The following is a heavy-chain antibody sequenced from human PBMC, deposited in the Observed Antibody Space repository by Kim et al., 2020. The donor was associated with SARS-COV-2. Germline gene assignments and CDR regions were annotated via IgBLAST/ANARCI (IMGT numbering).Heavy chain of an antibody. V-gene: IGHV3-23*01. CDR2: ISGSGGST. D-gene: IGHD5-12*01. CDR1: GFTFSSYA. Sequence: GGSLRLSCAASGFTFSSYAMSWVRQAPGKGLEWVSAISGSGGSTYYADSVKGRFTISRGNSKNTLYLQMNSLRAEDTAVYYCAKDLRPENSGYDVIGGEWGQGTLVTVSS. CDR3: AKDLRPENSGYDVIGGE. J-gene: IGHJ4*02.